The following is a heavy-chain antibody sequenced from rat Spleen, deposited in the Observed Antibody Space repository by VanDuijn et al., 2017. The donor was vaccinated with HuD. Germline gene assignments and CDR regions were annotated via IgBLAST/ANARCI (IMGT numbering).Heavy chain of an antibody. D-gene: IGHD4-2*01. CDR1: GFTFSDYY. V-gene: IGHV5-22*01. J-gene: IGHJ2*01. Sequence: EVQLVESDGGLVQPGRSLKLSCAASGFTFSDYYMAWVRQAPKKGLEWVASIGYEDSITYYPDSVKGRFTISRENAYSTLYLQMNSLRSEDTGTYYCTRENWKPDYWGQGVMVTVSS. CDR3: TRENWKPDY. CDR2: IGYEDSIT.